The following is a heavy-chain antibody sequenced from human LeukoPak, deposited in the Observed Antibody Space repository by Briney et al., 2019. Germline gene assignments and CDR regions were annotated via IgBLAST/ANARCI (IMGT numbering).Heavy chain of an antibody. J-gene: IGHJ4*02. V-gene: IGHV1-69*01. CDR1: GGTFSSYA. CDR3: ARLDSSSYVTKDY. CDR2: IIPIFGTA. Sequence: SVKVSCKASGGTFSSYAISWVRQAPGQGLEWMGGIIPIFGTANYAQKFQGRVTITADESTSTAYMELSSLRSEDTAVYYCARLDSSSYVTKDYWGQGTLVTVSS. D-gene: IGHD6-13*01.